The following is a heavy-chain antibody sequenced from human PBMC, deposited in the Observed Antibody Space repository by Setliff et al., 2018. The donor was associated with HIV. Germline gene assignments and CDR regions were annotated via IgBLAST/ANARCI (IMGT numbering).Heavy chain of an antibody. Sequence: ASVKVSCKASGYTFSDYDVAWVRQAPGQGLEWMGWISGYSGHTSYAQKIQGRVTMTTDASTSTAYMELRSLRSDDTAVYFCAREHSTTWPYFDFWGQGTLVTVSS. V-gene: IGHV1-18*01. D-gene: IGHD6-13*01. CDR3: AREHSTTWPYFDF. CDR2: ISGYSGHT. J-gene: IGHJ4*02. CDR1: GYTFSDYD.